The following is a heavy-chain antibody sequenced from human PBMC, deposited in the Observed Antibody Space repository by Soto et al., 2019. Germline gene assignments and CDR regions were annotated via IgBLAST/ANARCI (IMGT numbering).Heavy chain of an antibody. J-gene: IGHJ6*02. CDR2: IYYTGAT. CDR1: GASMRSGGHS. V-gene: IGHV4-30-2*06. D-gene: IGHD3-10*01. Sequence: QVQLQESGPGLVKPSQTVSLTCAVSGASMRSGGHSWSWIRQSPGRGLEWIGYIYYTGATYYNPSLKNRVTLSIDRSNNKFSLNVNSVTASDTAVYYCARAPPGPSPRLDVWGQGTTVTVSS. CDR3: ARAPPGPSPRLDV.